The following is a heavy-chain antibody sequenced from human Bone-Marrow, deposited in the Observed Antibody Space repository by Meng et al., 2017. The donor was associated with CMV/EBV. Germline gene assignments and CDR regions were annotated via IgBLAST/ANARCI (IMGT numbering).Heavy chain of an antibody. CDR3: ARQPPIVVAPNWFDP. Sequence: LRPSRTIAGGSISSSSYYWGWIRQPPGKGLEWIGSIYYSGSTYYNPSLKSRVTISVDTSKNQFSLKLSSVTAADTAVYYCARQPPIVVAPNWFDPWGQGPLVTVSS. J-gene: IGHJ5*02. D-gene: IGHD3-22*01. CDR2: IYYSGST. CDR1: GGSISSSSYY. V-gene: IGHV4-39*01.